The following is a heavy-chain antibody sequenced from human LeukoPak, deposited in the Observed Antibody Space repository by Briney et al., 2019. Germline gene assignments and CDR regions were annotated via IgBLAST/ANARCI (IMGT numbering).Heavy chain of an antibody. J-gene: IGHJ4*02. Sequence: PSETLSLTCTVSGGSISSYYWSWIRQPPGKGLEWIGYIYYSGSTNYNPSLKSRVTISVDTSKNQFSLKLSSVTAADTAVYYCARHLGSSWYDPYYFDYWGQGTLVTVSS. V-gene: IGHV4-59*08. CDR2: IYYSGST. CDR1: GGSISSYY. D-gene: IGHD6-13*01. CDR3: ARHLGSSWYDPYYFDY.